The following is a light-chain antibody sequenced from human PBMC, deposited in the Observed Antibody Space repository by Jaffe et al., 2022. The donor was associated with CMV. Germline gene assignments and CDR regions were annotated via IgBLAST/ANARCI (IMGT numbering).Light chain of an antibody. CDR1: SSNIGSKY. Sequence: QSVLTQPPSASGTPGQWVTISCSGSSSNIGSKYVYWYQQLPGTAPKLLIYRTDQRPLGVPDRFSGSKSGASASLDISGLQSEDEADYYCAAWDDSLSGPVFGGGTRLTVL. J-gene: IGLJ2*01. CDR3: AAWDDSLSGPV. CDR2: RTD. V-gene: IGLV1-47*01.